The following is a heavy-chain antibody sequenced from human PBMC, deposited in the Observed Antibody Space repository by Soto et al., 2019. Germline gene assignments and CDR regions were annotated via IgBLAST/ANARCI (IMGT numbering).Heavy chain of an antibody. J-gene: IGHJ3*02. CDR2: LIHGGSI. V-gene: IGHV4-34*12. D-gene: IGHD3-16*01. Sequence: QVHLEQWGAGLLKPSETLSLTCAIYGASLGGFHWTWLRQAPGKGLEWIGELIHGGSINYNQSLNSRVTFSLDTSKNQFSLPIMSVTAADTAVYYCARSPLGYDDVRQTWREVGDSFDIWGRGTLVTVSS. CDR3: ARSPLGYDDVRQTWREVGDSFDI. CDR1: GASLGGFH.